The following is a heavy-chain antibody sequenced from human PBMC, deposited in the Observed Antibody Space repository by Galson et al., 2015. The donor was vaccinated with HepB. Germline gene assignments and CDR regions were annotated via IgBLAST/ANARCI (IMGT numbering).Heavy chain of an antibody. CDR1: GFTFSSYE. V-gene: IGHV3-48*03. Sequence: SLRLSCAASGFTFSSYEMNWVRQAPGKGLEWVSYIGKSGWTTYYADSVKGRFTISRDNAKNSLYLQMNRLRAEDTAVYYCARDPGIAAAGTNVDYWGQGILVTVSS. CDR3: ARDPGIAAAGTNVDY. D-gene: IGHD6-13*01. CDR2: IGKSGWTT. J-gene: IGHJ4*02.